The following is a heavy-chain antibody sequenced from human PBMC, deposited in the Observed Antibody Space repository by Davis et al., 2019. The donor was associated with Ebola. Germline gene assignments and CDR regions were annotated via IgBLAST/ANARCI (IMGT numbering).Heavy chain of an antibody. Sequence: PGGSLRLSCAASGFTFSSYAMSWVRQAPGKGLEWVSAISGSGGSTYYADSVKGRFTISRDNSKNTLYLQMNSLRAEDTAVYYCAKEAYSLWAHQILGELYPYYYYGMDVWGQGTTVTVSS. CDR3: AKEAYSLWAHQILGELYPYYYYGMDV. V-gene: IGHV3-23*01. J-gene: IGHJ6*02. CDR2: ISGSGGST. D-gene: IGHD3-16*01. CDR1: GFTFSSYA.